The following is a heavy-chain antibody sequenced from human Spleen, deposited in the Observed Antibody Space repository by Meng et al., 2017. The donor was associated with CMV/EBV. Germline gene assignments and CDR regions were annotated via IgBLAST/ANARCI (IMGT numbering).Heavy chain of an antibody. CDR3: ARPGVVVVGVDWFDP. J-gene: IGHJ5*02. CDR2: ISFDGSNK. D-gene: IGHD2-15*01. CDR1: GFTFNSYA. V-gene: IGHV3-30-3*01. Sequence: SGFTFNSYAMHWVRQAPGKGLEWVAVISFDGSNKYYADSVKGRFTISRDKSMNTLSLQMNSLRADDTAVYYCARPGVVVVGVDWFDPWGQGTLVTVSS.